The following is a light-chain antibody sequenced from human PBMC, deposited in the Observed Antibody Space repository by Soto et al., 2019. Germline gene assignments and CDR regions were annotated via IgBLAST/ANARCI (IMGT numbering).Light chain of an antibody. V-gene: IGKV1D-13*01. Sequence: AIQLTQSPSSLSASVGDRVTITCRASQGISSALAWYQQKPGKAPKLLIYDASSLESGVPSRFGGSGSGTDFNLTISSLQPEDFATYYCQQFNNYPQTFGQGTRLEIK. CDR1: QGISSA. CDR3: QQFNNYPQT. J-gene: IGKJ5*01. CDR2: DAS.